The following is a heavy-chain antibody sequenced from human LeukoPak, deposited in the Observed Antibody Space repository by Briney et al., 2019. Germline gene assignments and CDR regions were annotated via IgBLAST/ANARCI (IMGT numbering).Heavy chain of an antibody. Sequence: GASVKVSCKASGYTFTSYYMHWVRQAPGQGLEWMGWISAYNGNTNYAQKLQGRVTMTTDTSTSTAYMELRSLRSDDTAVYYCARASVVVITPLDYWGQGTLVTVSS. V-gene: IGHV1-18*04. CDR2: ISAYNGNT. D-gene: IGHD3-22*01. J-gene: IGHJ4*02. CDR3: ARASVVVITPLDY. CDR1: GYTFTSYY.